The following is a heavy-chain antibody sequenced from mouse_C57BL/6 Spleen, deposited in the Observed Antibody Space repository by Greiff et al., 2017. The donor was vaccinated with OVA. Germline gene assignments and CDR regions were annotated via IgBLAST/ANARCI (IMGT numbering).Heavy chain of an antibody. CDR2: IHPSDSDT. V-gene: IGHV1-74*01. CDR1: GYTFTSYW. J-gene: IGHJ4*01. D-gene: IGHD2-4*01. CDR3: AILPTIYYDYDGAMDY. Sequence: VQLQQPGAELVKPGASVKVSCKASGYTFTSYWMHWVKQRPGQGLEWIGRIHPSDSDTNYNQKFKGKATLTVDKSSSTAYMQLSSLTSEDSAVYYSAILPTIYYDYDGAMDYWGQGTSVTVSS.